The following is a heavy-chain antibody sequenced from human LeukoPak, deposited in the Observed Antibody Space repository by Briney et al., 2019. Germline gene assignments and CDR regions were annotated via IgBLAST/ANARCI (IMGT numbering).Heavy chain of an antibody. V-gene: IGHV1-69*04. J-gene: IGHJ5*02. Sequence: SVKVSCKPSRGTFSSYAISWVRQAPGPGIEWMGRIIPIFGIANYAQKLEGRVTISADKSTSTDYMELSSLRSEDTAVYYCAREGLRSFKWFDPWGQGTLVTVSS. CDR1: RGTFSSYA. D-gene: IGHD4-17*01. CDR3: AREGLRSFKWFDP. CDR2: IIPIFGIA.